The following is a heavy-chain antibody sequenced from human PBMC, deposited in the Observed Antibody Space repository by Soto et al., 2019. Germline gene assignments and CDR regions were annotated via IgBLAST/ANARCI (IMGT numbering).Heavy chain of an antibody. CDR1: GGTFSSYA. V-gene: IGHV1-69*06. D-gene: IGHD6-19*01. J-gene: IGHJ4*02. CDR3: ARVYSSGPLDY. CDR2: IIPIFGTA. Sequence: SVKVSCKASGGTFSSYAISWVRQAPGQGLEWMGGIIPIFGTANYAQKFQGRVTITADKSTSTAYMELSNLRSEDMAVYYCARVYSSGPLDYWGQGTLVTVSS.